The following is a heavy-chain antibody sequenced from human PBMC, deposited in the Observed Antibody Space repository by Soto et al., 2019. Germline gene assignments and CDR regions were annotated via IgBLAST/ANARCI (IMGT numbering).Heavy chain of an antibody. D-gene: IGHD2-2*01. CDR1: GFTFSNYA. CDR3: AKAGGSGTPAPGSY. J-gene: IGHJ4*02. V-gene: IGHV3-23*01. CDR2: ISSSGGTT. Sequence: GSLKLSCAASGFTFSNYAMSWVRQTPGEGLEWVSAISSSGGTTYYADSVKGRFTISRDNSKNTVYLQMNSLRAEDTAVYYCAKAGGSGTPAPGSYWGQGTLVTVSS.